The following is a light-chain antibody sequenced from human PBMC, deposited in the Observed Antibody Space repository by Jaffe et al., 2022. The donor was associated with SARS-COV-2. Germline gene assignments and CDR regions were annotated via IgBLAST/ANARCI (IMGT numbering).Light chain of an antibody. CDR1: KLGDKD. Sequence: SYELTQPPSVSVSPGQTASITCSGDKLGDKDTSWYQQRPGQSPVLVIYQNMKRPSGIPERFSGSSSDSTATLTISGTQAMDEADYYCQAWDSSTSVVFGGGTKLTVL. CDR3: QAWDSSTSVV. V-gene: IGLV3-1*01. CDR2: QNM. J-gene: IGLJ2*01.